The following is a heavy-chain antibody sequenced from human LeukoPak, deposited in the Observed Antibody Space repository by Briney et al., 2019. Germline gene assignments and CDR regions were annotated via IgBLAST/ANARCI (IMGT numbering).Heavy chain of an antibody. V-gene: IGHV4-61*02. CDR3: ARSPRYTAFDY. D-gene: IGHD5-24*01. CDR1: GGSISSGSYY. J-gene: IGHJ4*02. CDR2: IYTCGST. Sequence: SETLSLTCTVSGGSISSGSYYWSWIRQPAGKGLEWIGRIYTCGSTNYNPSLKSRVTISVDTSKNQFSLKLSSVTAADTAVYYCARSPRYTAFDYWGQGTLVTVSS.